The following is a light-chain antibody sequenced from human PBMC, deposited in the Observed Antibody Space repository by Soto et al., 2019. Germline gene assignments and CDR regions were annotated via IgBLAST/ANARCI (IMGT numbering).Light chain of an antibody. CDR2: RAS. CDR3: QQYDTHWT. V-gene: IGKV1-5*03. Sequence: IPMTQYPSSLSASVGDKVSITCRASQTISNWVAWYQHKPGKAPKLLIYRASDLETGVPSRFSATGSGTEFTLTISSLQPDDFASYYCQQYDTHWTFGQGTKVEL. J-gene: IGKJ1*01. CDR1: QTISNW.